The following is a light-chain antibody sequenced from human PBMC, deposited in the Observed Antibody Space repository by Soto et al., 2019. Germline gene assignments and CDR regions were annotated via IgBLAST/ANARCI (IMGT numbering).Light chain of an antibody. J-gene: IGKJ1*01. CDR1: ESLLHSNGNHY. V-gene: IGKV2-28*01. Sequence: DIVMTQSPLSLPVTPGEPASISCRSSESLLHSNGNHYLDWYLQKPGQSPQLLIYLGSTRAPGVPDRFSGSGSGTDFTLKISRVEAEDVGVYYCMQALQTRWTFGQGTKVDIK. CDR2: LGS. CDR3: MQALQTRWT.